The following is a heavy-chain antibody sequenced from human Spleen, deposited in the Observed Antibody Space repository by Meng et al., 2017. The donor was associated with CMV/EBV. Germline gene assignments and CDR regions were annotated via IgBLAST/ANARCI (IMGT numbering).Heavy chain of an antibody. D-gene: IGHD3-22*01. Sequence: LTCAGYGGSFSGYYWSWIRQPPGKGLEWIGEINHSGSTNYNPSLKSRVTISVDTSKNQFSLKLSSVTAADTAVYYCARDGSGYGVFDYWGQGTLVTVSS. CDR1: GGSFSGYY. V-gene: IGHV4-34*01. CDR2: INHSGST. CDR3: ARDGSGYGVFDY. J-gene: IGHJ4*02.